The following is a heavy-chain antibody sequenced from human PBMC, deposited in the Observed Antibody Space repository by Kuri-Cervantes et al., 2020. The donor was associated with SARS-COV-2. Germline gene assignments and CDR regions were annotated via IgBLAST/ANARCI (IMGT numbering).Heavy chain of an antibody. CDR1: RASICSSSYY. V-gene: IGHV4-39*01. CDR2: IYYSGST. CDR3: ARGGFCSSTSCYSGGFDP. J-gene: IGHJ5*02. Sequence: ETLSLTCTATRASICSSSYYWCWTRQPPGKGLEWIGSIYYSGSTYYNPSLKSRVTISVDTSKNQFSLKLSSVTAADTAVYYCARGGFCSSTSCYSGGFDPWGQGTLVTVSS. D-gene: IGHD2-2*01.